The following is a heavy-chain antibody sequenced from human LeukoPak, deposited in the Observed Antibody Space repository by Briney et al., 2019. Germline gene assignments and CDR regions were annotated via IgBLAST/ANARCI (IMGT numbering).Heavy chain of an antibody. CDR2: INPNNGGT. J-gene: IGHJ4*02. CDR1: GYIFTGYY. Sequence: ASVKVSCKASGYIFTGYYMHWVRQAPGQGLEWMGWINPNNGGTNYAQKFQGRVTMTWDTSISTAYMDLSRLRSDDTAVYYCASRGDWSAYPRFGHWGQGTLVTVSS. V-gene: IGHV1-2*02. D-gene: IGHD3-3*01. CDR3: ASRGDWSAYPRFGH.